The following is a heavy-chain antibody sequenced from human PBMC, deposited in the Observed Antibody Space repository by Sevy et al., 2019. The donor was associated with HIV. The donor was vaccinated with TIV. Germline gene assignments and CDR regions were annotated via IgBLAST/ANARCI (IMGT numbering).Heavy chain of an antibody. CDR2: SHHTGNM. Sequence: SETLSLTCAVSGYSISRDHWWGWIRQPPGKGLEWIGSSHHTGNMYYNPSLKSRATISLDMSKNHFSLRLTSVAAADTAVYYCAGHEWAIAGFWGQGILVTVSS. J-gene: IGHJ4*02. CDR1: GYSISRDHW. CDR3: AGHEWAIAGF. V-gene: IGHV4-38-2*01. D-gene: IGHD1-26*01.